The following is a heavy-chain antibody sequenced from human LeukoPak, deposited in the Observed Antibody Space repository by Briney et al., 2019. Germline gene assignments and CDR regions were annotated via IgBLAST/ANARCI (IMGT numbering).Heavy chain of an antibody. CDR1: GYTFTGYY. CDR2: INPNSGGT. V-gene: IGHV1-2*06. Sequence: ASVKVSCKASGYTFTGYYMHWVRQAPGQGLEWMGRINPNSGGTNYAQKFQGRVTMTRDTSISTAYMELSRLRSDDTAVYYCARGFPVTNYYYFDYWGQGTLVTVSS. CDR3: ARGFPVTNYYYFDY. D-gene: IGHD4-17*01. J-gene: IGHJ4*02.